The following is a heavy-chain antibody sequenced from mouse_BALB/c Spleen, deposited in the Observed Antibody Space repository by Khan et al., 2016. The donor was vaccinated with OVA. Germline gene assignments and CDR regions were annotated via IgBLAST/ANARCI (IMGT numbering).Heavy chain of an antibody. CDR1: GYIFTSYW. CDR3: AREEVLDYFDY. CDR2: IYPGTDNT. V-gene: IGHV1S132*01. J-gene: IGHJ2*01. Sequence: VQLQESGAELVRPGASVKLSCTTSGYIFTSYWIHWVKQSSGQGLEWIARIYPGTDNTYYTEKLKDKATLTADKSSSTAYMQLSSLKSEDSAVKYCAREEVLDYFDYWGQGTPLTVSS.